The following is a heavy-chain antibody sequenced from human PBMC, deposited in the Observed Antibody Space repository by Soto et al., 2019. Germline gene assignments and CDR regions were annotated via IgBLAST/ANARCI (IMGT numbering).Heavy chain of an antibody. Sequence: XGSLRLSFAASGFTFSSYSMNGVRQAPGKGLEWVSSISSSSSYIYYADSVKGRFTISRDNAKNSLYLQMNSLRAEDTAVYYCATRIAVAGTAFKHWGQGTLVTVSS. CDR3: ATRIAVAGTAFKH. D-gene: IGHD6-19*01. CDR2: ISSSSSYI. CDR1: GFTFSSYS. J-gene: IGHJ1*01. V-gene: IGHV3-21*01.